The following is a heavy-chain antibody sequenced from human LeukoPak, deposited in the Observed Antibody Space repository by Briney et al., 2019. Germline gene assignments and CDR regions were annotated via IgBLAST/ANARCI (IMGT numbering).Heavy chain of an antibody. V-gene: IGHV3-48*01. D-gene: IGHD4-11*01. Sequence: GGSLRLSCAASGFPFSGYIMNWVRQAPGKGLEWVSFIGSSGNTIYYADSVKGRFTVSRDNAKNSLYLQMNTLRAEDTAVYYCARMPLEIVTNFLDSWGQGTLVIVSS. CDR3: ARMPLEIVTNFLDS. CDR2: IGSSGNTI. CDR1: GFPFSGYI. J-gene: IGHJ4*02.